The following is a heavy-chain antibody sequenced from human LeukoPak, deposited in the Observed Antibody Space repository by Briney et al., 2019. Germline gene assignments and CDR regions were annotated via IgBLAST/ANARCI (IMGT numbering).Heavy chain of an antibody. J-gene: IGHJ4*02. CDR1: GKNFTGYY. CDR3: ARDLVVVGEYFDY. CDR2: INPKSGGT. Sequence: GASVKVSCKASGKNFTGYYMHWVRQAPGQGLEWMGWINPKSGGTNYAQKFQGRVTMTRDTSISTAYMELSRLRSDDTAVYYCARDLVVVGEYFDYWGQGTLVTVSS. D-gene: IGHD1-26*01. V-gene: IGHV1-2*02.